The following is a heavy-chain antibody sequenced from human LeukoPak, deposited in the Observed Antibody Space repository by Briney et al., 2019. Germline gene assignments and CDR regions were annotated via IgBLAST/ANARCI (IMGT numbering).Heavy chain of an antibody. V-gene: IGHV1-46*01. CDR1: GYTFTSYY. CDR2: INPSGGST. CDR3: AGDFGIAVAGTLSY. J-gene: IGHJ4*02. D-gene: IGHD6-19*01. Sequence: SVKVSCKASGYTFTSYYMHWVRQAPGQGLEWMGIINPSGGSTSYAQKFQGRVTMTRDTSTSTVYMELRSLRSDDTAVYYCAGDFGIAVAGTLSYWGQGTLVTVSS.